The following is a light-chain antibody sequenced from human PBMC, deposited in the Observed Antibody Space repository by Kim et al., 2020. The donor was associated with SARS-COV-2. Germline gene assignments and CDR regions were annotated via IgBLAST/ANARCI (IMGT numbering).Light chain of an antibody. Sequence: SYELTQPPSVSVSPGQTAIITCSGDNLGHKYVSWYQQKPGQSPVLVIYLDEKRPSGIPDRFSGSNSGDTATLTISGARTMDEADFYCQAWDSSTAVFGGGTQLTVL. CDR1: NLGHKY. CDR2: LDE. J-gene: IGLJ2*01. V-gene: IGLV3-1*01. CDR3: QAWDSSTAV.